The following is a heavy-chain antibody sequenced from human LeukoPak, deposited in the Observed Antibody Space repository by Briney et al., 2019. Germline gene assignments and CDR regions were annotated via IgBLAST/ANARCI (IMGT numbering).Heavy chain of an antibody. CDR2: ISGSGGST. V-gene: IGHV3-23*01. J-gene: IGHJ5*02. Sequence: GGSLRLSCAASRFTFSSYAMSWVRQAPGKGLEWVSAISGSGGSTYYADSVKGRFTISRDNSKNTLYLQMNSLRAEDTAVYYCAKGVGYCSSTSCSIGGWFDPWGQGTLVTVSS. CDR3: AKGVGYCSSTSCSIGGWFDP. CDR1: RFTFSSYA. D-gene: IGHD2-2*01.